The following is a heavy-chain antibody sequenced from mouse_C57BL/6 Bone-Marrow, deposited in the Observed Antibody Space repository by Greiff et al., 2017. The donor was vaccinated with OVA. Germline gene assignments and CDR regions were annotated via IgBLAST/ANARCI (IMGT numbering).Heavy chain of an antibody. CDR1: GYTFTSYW. CDR2: IDPSDSYT. D-gene: IGHD1-1*01. V-gene: IGHV1-69*01. CDR3: ARKLRYLYYYAMYY. Sequence: QVQLQQPGAELVMPGASVKLSCKASGYTFTSYWMHWVKQRPGQGLEWIGEIDPSDSYTNYNQKFKGKSTLTVDKSSSTAYMQLSSLTSEDSAVYYCARKLRYLYYYAMYYWGQGTSVTVSS. J-gene: IGHJ4*01.